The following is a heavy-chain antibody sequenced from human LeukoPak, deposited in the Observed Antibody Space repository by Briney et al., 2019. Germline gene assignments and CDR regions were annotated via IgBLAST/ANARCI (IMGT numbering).Heavy chain of an antibody. Sequence: PGGSLGLSCSASGFTFSSYAMSWVRQAPGKGLEWVSAISGSGGSTYYADSVKGRFTISRDNSKNTLYLQMNSLRAEDTAVYYCAKDLHYYDSSGYYTAEYFQHWGQGTLVTVSS. J-gene: IGHJ1*01. CDR1: GFTFSSYA. CDR2: ISGSGGST. D-gene: IGHD3-22*01. CDR3: AKDLHYYDSSGYYTAEYFQH. V-gene: IGHV3-23*01.